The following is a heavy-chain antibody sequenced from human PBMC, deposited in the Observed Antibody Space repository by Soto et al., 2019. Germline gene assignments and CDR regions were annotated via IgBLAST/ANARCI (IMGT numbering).Heavy chain of an antibody. CDR1: GLSLATSGVG. V-gene: IGHV2-5*02. CDR3: ANTQFKYCGGDCYLDY. Sequence: YGPTLVNPTPTLPLTCTFSGLSLATSGVGVGWMRQLTGIEVEWLALIYWDDYKRYSPSLKSRLTITNDTSKNQVVLTMTNMDPVDTATYYCANTQFKYCGGDCYLDYWGQGTLVTVSS. D-gene: IGHD2-21*02. J-gene: IGHJ4*02. CDR2: IYWDDYK.